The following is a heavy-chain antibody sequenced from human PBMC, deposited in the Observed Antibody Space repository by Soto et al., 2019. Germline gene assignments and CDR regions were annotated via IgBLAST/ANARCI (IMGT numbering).Heavy chain of an antibody. J-gene: IGHJ4*02. CDR3: ARDPAPIGWYDY. CDR2: INRDGSSA. D-gene: IGHD6-19*01. V-gene: IGHV3-74*01. CDR1: GFTLSSYW. Sequence: GESLKISCAASGFTLSSYWMHWVRQAPGKGLEWVSRINRDGSSASYADSVKGRFTISRDSAKNTLYLQMNSLRAEDTAVYYCARDPAPIGWYDYWGQGTLVTVSS.